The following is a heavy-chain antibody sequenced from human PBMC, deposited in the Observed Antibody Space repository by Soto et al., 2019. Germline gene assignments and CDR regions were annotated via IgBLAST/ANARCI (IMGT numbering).Heavy chain of an antibody. J-gene: IGHJ4*02. CDR2: VDYSGNS. CDR3: GRNWFSVAGRFHCNY. Sequence: SDTLSLTCTVSGGSINTYYWSWIRQPPGKGLEWIGYVDYSGNSDSSPSLKSRVTISIATSKKQVSLKLNYVTEADTAVDYCGRNWFSVAGRFHCNYWVQGSPVTVP. V-gene: IGHV4-59*01. D-gene: IGHD6-19*01. CDR1: GGSINTYY.